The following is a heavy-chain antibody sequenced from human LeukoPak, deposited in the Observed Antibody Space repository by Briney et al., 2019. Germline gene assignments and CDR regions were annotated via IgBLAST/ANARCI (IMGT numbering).Heavy chain of an antibody. J-gene: IGHJ6*04. CDR1: GGSISSGGYY. CDR3: ARAPPPYSPYYYYYGMDV. Sequence: SQTLSLTCTVSGGSISSGGYYWSWIRQHPGKGLEWIGYIYYSGSTYYNPSLKRRVTISVDTSKNQFSLKLSSVTAADTAVYYCARAPPPYSPYYYYYGMDVWGKGTTVTVSS. V-gene: IGHV4-31*03. D-gene: IGHD5-12*01. CDR2: IYYSGST.